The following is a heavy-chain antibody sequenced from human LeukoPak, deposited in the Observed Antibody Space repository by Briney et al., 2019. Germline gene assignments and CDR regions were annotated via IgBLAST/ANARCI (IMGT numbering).Heavy chain of an antibody. CDR2: ISSSGTAI. Sequence: PGGSLRLSCAASGFTFRNSEINWVRQSPGKGLEWFSYISSSGTAIFYADSVKCRFTVSSDYAKNSLYLQMSSLRGQDTALHYCSRDAGGIAAVPYYFDYWRQG. D-gene: IGHD6-13*01. CDR1: GFTFRNSE. J-gene: IGHJ4*02. V-gene: IGHV3-48*03. CDR3: SRDAGGIAAVPYYFDY.